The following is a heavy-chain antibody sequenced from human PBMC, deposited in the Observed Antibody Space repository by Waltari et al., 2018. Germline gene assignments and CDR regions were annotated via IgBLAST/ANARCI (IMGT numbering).Heavy chain of an antibody. Sequence: EVQLLESGGGLVQPGGSLRLSCAASGFTFISYAMTWVRQAPGKVWGGVSSISGPALTTFYADSVKGRFSVSRDNSKNTLYLQINGLRADDTAVHYCAKAGGIAAAEFQFDFWGRGTLVTVSS. CDR2: ISGPALTT. J-gene: IGHJ4*02. V-gene: IGHV3-23*01. CDR3: AKAGGIAAAEFQFDF. CDR1: GFTFISYA. D-gene: IGHD6-13*01.